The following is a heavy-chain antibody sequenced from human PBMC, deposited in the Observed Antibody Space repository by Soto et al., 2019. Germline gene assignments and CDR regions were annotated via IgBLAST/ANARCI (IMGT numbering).Heavy chain of an antibody. CDR3: ARGGGVGVAGSAAFDM. D-gene: IGHD6-19*01. V-gene: IGHV1-2*02. J-gene: IGHJ3*02. Sequence: QLHLVQSGAVVKKPGASVTVSCSASGYPVTAYYMHWVRQAPGRGLEWMGGINPATGAAKYTQTFSGRVILTRDTSTSKFFMELSGLTSEATAVFYWARGGGVGVAGSAAFDMWGQGTLVTVSS. CDR2: INPATGAA. CDR1: GYPVTAYY.